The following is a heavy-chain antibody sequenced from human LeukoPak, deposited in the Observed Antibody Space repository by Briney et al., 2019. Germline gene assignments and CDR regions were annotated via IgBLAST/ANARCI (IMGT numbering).Heavy chain of an antibody. Sequence: SETLSLTCAVYGGSFSGYYWSWIRQPPGKGLEWIGEINHSGSTNYNPSLKSRVTISVDTSKNQFSLKLSSVTAADTAIYYCARDRDILSGGNLDTWGQGTMVTVSS. CDR1: GGSFSGYY. D-gene: IGHD5/OR15-5a*01. CDR3: ARDRDILSGGNLDT. V-gene: IGHV4-34*01. CDR2: INHSGST. J-gene: IGHJ3*02.